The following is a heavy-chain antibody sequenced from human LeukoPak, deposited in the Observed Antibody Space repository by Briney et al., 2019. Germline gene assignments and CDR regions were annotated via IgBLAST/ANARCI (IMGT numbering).Heavy chain of an antibody. Sequence: GGSLRLSCAAAGFTFSSYAMSWVRQAPGKGLEWVSAISGSGGSTNYADSVKGRFTISRDNSKNTLYLQMNSLRAEDTAVYYCAKDGATTVTTPRGWGYWGQGTLVTVSS. J-gene: IGHJ4*02. CDR3: AKDGATTVTTPRGWGY. D-gene: IGHD4-17*01. CDR1: GFTFSSYA. V-gene: IGHV3-23*01. CDR2: ISGSGGST.